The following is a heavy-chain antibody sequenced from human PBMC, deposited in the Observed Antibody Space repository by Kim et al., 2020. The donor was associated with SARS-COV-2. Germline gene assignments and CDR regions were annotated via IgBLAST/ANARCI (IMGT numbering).Heavy chain of an antibody. CDR2: T. V-gene: IGHV4-31*02. J-gene: IGHJ4*02. Sequence: TYYNPSLKSRVTISVDTSKNQFSLKLSSVTAADAAVYYCARAVAEYYFDYWGQGTLVTVSS. CDR3: ARAVAEYYFDY. D-gene: IGHD2-15*01.